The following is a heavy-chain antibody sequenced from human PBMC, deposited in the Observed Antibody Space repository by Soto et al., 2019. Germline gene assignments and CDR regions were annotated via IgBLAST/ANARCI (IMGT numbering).Heavy chain of an antibody. D-gene: IGHD3-22*01. CDR1: GGSISSGGYS. CDR2: IYHSGST. Sequence: SETLSLTCAVSGGSISSGGYSWSWIRQPPGKGLEWIGYIYHSGSTYYNPSLKSRVTISVDRSKNQFSLKLSSVTAADTAVYYCAREVRPYYYDSSGYYDYWGQGTLVTVSS. J-gene: IGHJ4*02. CDR3: AREVRPYYYDSSGYYDY. V-gene: IGHV4-30-2*01.